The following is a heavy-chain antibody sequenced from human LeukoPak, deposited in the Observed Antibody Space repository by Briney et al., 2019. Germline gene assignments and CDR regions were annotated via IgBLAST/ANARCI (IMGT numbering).Heavy chain of an antibody. D-gene: IGHD3-22*01. CDR3: ARDHPYYYDSSGYYLGDAFDI. CDR1: GFTFSSYS. V-gene: IGHV3-21*01. CDR2: ISSSSSYI. Sequence: PGGSLRLSCAASGFTFSSYSMTWVRQAPGKGLEWVSSISSSSSYIYYADSVKGRFTISRDNAKNSLYLQMNSLRAEDTAVYYCARDHPYYYDSSGYYLGDAFDIWGQGTMVTVSS. J-gene: IGHJ3*02.